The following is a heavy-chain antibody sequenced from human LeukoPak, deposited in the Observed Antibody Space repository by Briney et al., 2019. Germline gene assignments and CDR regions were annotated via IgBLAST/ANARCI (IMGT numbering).Heavy chain of an antibody. CDR2: IYHSGST. Sequence: PSETLSLTCAVSGYSISSVYYWGWIRQPPGKGLEWIGTIYHSGSTYYNPSLKSRVTISLDTSKNQFSLKLSSVTAADAAVYYCARDRPLLSAWSWFDPWGQGTLVTVSS. J-gene: IGHJ5*02. CDR3: ARDRPLLSAWSWFDP. D-gene: IGHD6-19*01. V-gene: IGHV4-38-2*02. CDR1: GYSISSVYY.